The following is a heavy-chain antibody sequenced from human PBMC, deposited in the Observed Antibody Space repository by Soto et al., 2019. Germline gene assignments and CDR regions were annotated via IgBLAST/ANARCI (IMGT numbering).Heavy chain of an antibody. Sequence: SVKVSCKASGGTFSSYTISWVRQAPGQGLEWMGRIIPILGIANYAQKFQGRVTITADKSTSTAYMELSSLRSEDTAVYYCARDRDIVVVVAATTHAFDIWGQGRMVTVSS. V-gene: IGHV1-69*04. J-gene: IGHJ3*02. CDR3: ARDRDIVVVVAATTHAFDI. CDR1: GGTFSSYT. D-gene: IGHD2-15*01. CDR2: IIPILGIA.